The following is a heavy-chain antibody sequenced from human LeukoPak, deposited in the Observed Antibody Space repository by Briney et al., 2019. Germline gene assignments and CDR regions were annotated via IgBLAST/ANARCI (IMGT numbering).Heavy chain of an antibody. J-gene: IGHJ1*01. Sequence: GGSLRLSCAASGFTFSNYGMHWVRQAPGKGLEWVAVVAHDGSTTFYADSVKGRFTISRDNSKNTLDLQMSSLRAEDTAVYYCAKEPTSYRSDWYFQQWGQGILVTVS. D-gene: IGHD6-25*01. CDR1: GFTFSNYG. CDR2: VAHDGSTT. V-gene: IGHV3-30*18. CDR3: AKEPTSYRSDWYFQQ.